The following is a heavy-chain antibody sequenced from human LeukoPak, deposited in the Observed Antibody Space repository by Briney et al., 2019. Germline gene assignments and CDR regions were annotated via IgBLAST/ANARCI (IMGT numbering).Heavy chain of an antibody. CDR3: ARVGGEGYDSRVDY. V-gene: IGHV3-33*01. CDR2: IWYDGSNK. D-gene: IGHD3-22*01. Sequence: GRSLRLSCAASGFTFSSYGMHWVRQAPGKGLEWVAVIWYDGSNKYYADSVKGRFTTSRDNSKNTLYLQMNSLRAEDTAVYYCARVGGEGYDSRVDYWGQGTLVTVSS. J-gene: IGHJ4*02. CDR1: GFTFSSYG.